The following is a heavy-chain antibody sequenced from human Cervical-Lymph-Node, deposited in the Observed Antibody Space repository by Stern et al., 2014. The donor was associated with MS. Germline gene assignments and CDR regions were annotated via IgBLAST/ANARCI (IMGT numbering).Heavy chain of an antibody. D-gene: IGHD3-3*01. CDR1: GFTFSNAW. CDR3: TTENAGYDFWSGYYTWGYFDY. J-gene: IGHJ4*02. V-gene: IGHV3-15*01. CDR2: LKSKTDCGTT. Sequence: VQLVESGGGLVKPGGSLRLSCAASGFTFSNAWMSWVRQAPGKGLEWGGRLKSKTDCGTTDYAAPVKGRFTISRDDSKNTLYLQMNSLKTEDTAVYYCTTENAGYDFWSGYYTWGYFDYWGQGTLVTVSS.